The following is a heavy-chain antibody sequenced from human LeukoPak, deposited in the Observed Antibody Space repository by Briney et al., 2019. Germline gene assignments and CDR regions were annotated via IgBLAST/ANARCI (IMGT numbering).Heavy chain of an antibody. CDR1: GFTFSSYA. J-gene: IGHJ4*02. V-gene: IGHV3-23*01. D-gene: IGHD5-18*01. CDR3: AKGGLIHLWSLPEY. CDR2: VSGDGKNT. Sequence: QSGGSLRLSCAASGFTFSSYAMNWVRQAPGKGLEWVSAVSGDGKNTYYADSVKGRFTISRDNSKNTLYLQMSSLRAEDTAVYYCAKGGLIHLWSLPEYWGQGTLVTVSS.